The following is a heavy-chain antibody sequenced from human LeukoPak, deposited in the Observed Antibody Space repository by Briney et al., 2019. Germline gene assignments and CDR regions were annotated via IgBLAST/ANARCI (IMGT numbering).Heavy chain of an antibody. J-gene: IGHJ5*02. CDR3: ARVRRLGVPAATPNWFDP. CDR2: IRYDGSNK. D-gene: IGHD2-2*02. CDR1: GFTFSSYG. Sequence: GGSLRLSCAASGFTFSSYGMHWVRQAPGKGLEWVAFIRYDGSNKYYADSVKGRFTISRDNSKNTLYLQMNSLRAEDTAVYYCARVRRLGVPAATPNWFDPWGQGTLVTVSS. V-gene: IGHV3-30*02.